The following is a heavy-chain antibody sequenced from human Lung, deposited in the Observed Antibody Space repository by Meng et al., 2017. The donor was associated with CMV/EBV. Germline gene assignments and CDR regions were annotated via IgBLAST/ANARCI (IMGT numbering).Heavy chain of an antibody. V-gene: IGHV3-7*01. J-gene: IGHJ4*03. CDR2: INLYGSEK. CDR3: VTDQDRLGGI. Sequence: GEXXKISCVASGFSFSKHWMSWVRQAPGKGLEYLANINLYGSEKYYMDSVKGRFTIYRDNAKNSLFLQMNSLRAEDTAVYYCVTDQDRLGGIWGQGTLVTVSS. D-gene: IGHD5-12*01. CDR1: GFSFSKHW.